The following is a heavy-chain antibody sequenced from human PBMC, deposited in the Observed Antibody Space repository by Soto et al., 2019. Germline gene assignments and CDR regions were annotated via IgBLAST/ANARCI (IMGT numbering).Heavy chain of an antibody. D-gene: IGHD5-18*01. CDR3: ARTRARRYSYGPDYYYYYGMDV. V-gene: IGHV4-59*01. Sequence: SETLCITGTLYRGSISIYYWSTLRQPPGRGLHWIGYIYYSGSTNYNPSLKSRVTISVDTSKNQFSLKLSSVTAADTAVYYCARTRARRYSYGPDYYYYYGMDVWGQGPTVTVSS. CDR2: IYYSGST. CDR1: RGSISIYY. J-gene: IGHJ6*01.